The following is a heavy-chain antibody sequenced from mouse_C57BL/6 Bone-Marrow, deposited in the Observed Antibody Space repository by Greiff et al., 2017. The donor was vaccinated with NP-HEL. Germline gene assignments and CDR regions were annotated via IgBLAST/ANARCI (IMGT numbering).Heavy chain of an antibody. Sequence: EVQLQQSGGGLVQPGGSLSLSCAASGFTFTDYYMSWVRQPPGKALEWLGFIRNKANGYTTEYSASVKGRFTISRDNSQSILYLQMNALRAEDSATYYCARYGEYGDAMDYWGQGTSVTVSS. J-gene: IGHJ4*01. D-gene: IGHD5-2*01. V-gene: IGHV7-3*01. CDR3: ARYGEYGDAMDY. CDR2: IRNKANGYTT. CDR1: GFTFTDYY.